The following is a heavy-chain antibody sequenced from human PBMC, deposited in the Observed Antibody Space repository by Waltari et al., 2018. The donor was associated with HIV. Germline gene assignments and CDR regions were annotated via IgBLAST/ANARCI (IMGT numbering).Heavy chain of an antibody. CDR1: GYTFTGYY. CDR2: INPNSGGT. D-gene: IGHD4-4*01. V-gene: IGHV1-2*06. J-gene: IGHJ6*02. Sequence: QVQLVQSGAEVKKPWASVKVSCKASGYTFTGYYMHWVRQAPGQGLEWMGRINPNSGGTNYAQQFQGRVTMTRDTSISTAYMELSRLRSDDTAVYYCAREGARMTTMIYYYYGMDVWGQGTTVTVSS. CDR3: AREGARMTTMIYYYYGMDV.